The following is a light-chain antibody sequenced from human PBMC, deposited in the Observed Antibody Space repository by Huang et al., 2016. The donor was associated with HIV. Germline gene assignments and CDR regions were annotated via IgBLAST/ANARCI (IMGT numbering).Light chain of an antibody. Sequence: EILLTQSPGTLSLSPGKRATLSCRASQSVSSNYLAWYQQKPGQAPRLLIYGASRSATGIPARFSGSGSGTDFTLTISRLEPEDFAVYYCQQYGSSPYTFGQGTQLEI. CDR1: QSVSSNY. CDR3: QQYGSSPYT. J-gene: IGKJ2*01. CDR2: GAS. V-gene: IGKV3-20*01.